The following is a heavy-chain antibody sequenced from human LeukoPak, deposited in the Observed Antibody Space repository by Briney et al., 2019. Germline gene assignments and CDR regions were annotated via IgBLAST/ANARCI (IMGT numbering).Heavy chain of an antibody. V-gene: IGHV4-39*02. J-gene: IGHJ5*02. CDR2: IYYSGST. Sequence: PSETLSLICTVSGGSISSYGYYWGWIRQPPGKGLEWIGTIYYSGSTYYNPSLKSRVTISIDTSKNHFSLKLSSVTAADTAVYYCARSGKLTTVTTGPWGQGTLVTVSS. D-gene: IGHD4-17*01. CDR3: ARSGKLTTVTTGP. CDR1: GGSISSYGYY.